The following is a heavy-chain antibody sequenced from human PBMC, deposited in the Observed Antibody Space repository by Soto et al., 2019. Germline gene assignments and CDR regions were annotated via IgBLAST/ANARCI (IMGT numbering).Heavy chain of an antibody. CDR2: IYSGGST. Sequence: GGSLRLSCAASGFTVSSNYMSWVRQAPGKGLEWVSVIYSGGSTYYADSVKVRFTISRDNSKNTLYLQMNSLRAEDTAVYYCARSPGGYCSGGSCSSYYYGMDVWGQGTTVTVSS. V-gene: IGHV3-66*01. CDR1: GFTVSSNY. CDR3: ARSPGGYCSGGSCSSYYYGMDV. J-gene: IGHJ6*02. D-gene: IGHD2-15*01.